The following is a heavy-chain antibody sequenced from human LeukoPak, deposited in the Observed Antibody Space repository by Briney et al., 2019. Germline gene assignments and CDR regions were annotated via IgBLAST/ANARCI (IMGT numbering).Heavy chain of an antibody. D-gene: IGHD6-13*01. J-gene: IGHJ4*02. V-gene: IGHV3-66*01. CDR3: AREPPHSSSLDY. Sequence: GGSLRLSCAASGFTVSSNYMSWVRQAPGKGLEWVSVIYSGGSTYYADSVKGRFTISRDNSKNTLYLQMNSLRAEDTAVYYCAREPPHSSSLDYWGQGTLVTVSS. CDR2: IYSGGST. CDR1: GFTVSSNY.